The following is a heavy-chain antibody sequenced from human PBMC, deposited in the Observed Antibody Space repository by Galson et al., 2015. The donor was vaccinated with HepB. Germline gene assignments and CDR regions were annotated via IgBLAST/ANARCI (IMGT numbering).Heavy chain of an antibody. CDR2: IKQDGSEK. CDR3: ARDYVRRTPDYYYYYYMDV. D-gene: IGHD3-10*02. CDR1: GFTFSSYW. J-gene: IGHJ6*03. V-gene: IGHV3-7*03. Sequence: SLRLSCAASGFTFSSYWMSWVRQAPGKGLEWVANIKQDGSEKYYVDSVKGRFTISRDNAKNSLYLQMNSLRAEDTAVYYCARDYVRRTPDYYYYYYMDVWGKGTTVTVSS.